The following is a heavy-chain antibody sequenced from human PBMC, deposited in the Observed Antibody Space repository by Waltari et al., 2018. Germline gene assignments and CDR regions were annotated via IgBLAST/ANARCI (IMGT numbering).Heavy chain of an antibody. D-gene: IGHD4-4*01. Sequence: EVQLVESGGGLVQPGGSLRLSCAASGFTSTSYIMNWVRQAPGKGLEWVSYISSSSSTIYYADSVKGRFTISRDNAKNSLYLQMNSLRAEDTAVYYCARDSNKKYFQHWGQGTLVTVSS. J-gene: IGHJ1*01. CDR3: ARDSNKKYFQH. CDR1: GFTSTSYI. CDR2: ISSSSSTI. V-gene: IGHV3-48*01.